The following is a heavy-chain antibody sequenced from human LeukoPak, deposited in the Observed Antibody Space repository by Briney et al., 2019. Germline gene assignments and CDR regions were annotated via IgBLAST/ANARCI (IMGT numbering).Heavy chain of an antibody. CDR1: GFTFSSYS. J-gene: IGHJ4*02. Sequence: GGSLRLSCAASGFTFSSYSMNWVRQAPGKGLEWVSGISWNSGSIGYADSVKGRFTISRDNAKNSLYLQMNSLRAEDTALYYCAKVRFSSSWYVIDYWGQGTLVTVSS. CDR2: ISWNSGSI. D-gene: IGHD6-13*01. CDR3: AKVRFSSSWYVIDY. V-gene: IGHV3-9*01.